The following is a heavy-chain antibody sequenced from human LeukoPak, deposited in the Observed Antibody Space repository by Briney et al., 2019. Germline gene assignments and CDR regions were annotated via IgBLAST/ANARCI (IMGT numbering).Heavy chain of an antibody. CDR1: GGSISSSSYY. CDR2: ICYSGST. V-gene: IGHV4-39*01. Sequence: SETLSLSCTVSGGSISSSSYYWGWIRQPPGKGLEWIGTICYSGSTYYNPSFKSRVAISVDTSKNLFSLKLSSVTAADTAVYYCARHRIAAADDAFEIWGQGTKVTVSS. D-gene: IGHD6-13*01. J-gene: IGHJ3*02. CDR3: ARHRIAAADDAFEI.